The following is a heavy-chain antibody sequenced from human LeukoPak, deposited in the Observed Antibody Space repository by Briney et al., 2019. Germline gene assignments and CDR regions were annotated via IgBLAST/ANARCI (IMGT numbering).Heavy chain of an antibody. CDR3: ARADYDSSGYFDY. J-gene: IGHJ4*02. CDR2: ISNTGSP. V-gene: IGHV4-39*07. D-gene: IGHD3-22*01. Sequence: SETLSLTCAVSGGSMSSNTYHWGWIRQPPGKGLEWISSISNTGSPYYNPSLKGRVTISLDTSRNQFSLKLSSVTAADTAVYYCARADYDSSGYFDYWGQGTLVTVSS. CDR1: GGSMSSNTYH.